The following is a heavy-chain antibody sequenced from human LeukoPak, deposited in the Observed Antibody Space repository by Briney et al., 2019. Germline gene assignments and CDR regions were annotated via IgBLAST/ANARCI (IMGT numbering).Heavy chain of an antibody. V-gene: IGHV3-53*01. Sequence: PGGSLRLSCAASGFTVSSNYMTWVRQAPGKGLEWVSIVYPGGSTYYADSVKGRFTISRDNSKNTLYLQMNSLRAEDTAVYYCARASRWGRYSDYWGQGTLVTVSS. J-gene: IGHJ4*02. CDR1: GFTVSSNY. CDR2: VYPGGST. D-gene: IGHD3-16*01. CDR3: ARASRWGRYSDY.